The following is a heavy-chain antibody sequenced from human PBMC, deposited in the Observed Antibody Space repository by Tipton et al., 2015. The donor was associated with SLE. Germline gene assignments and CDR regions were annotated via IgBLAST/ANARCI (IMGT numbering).Heavy chain of an antibody. V-gene: IGHV4-61*02. CDR2: IYTSGST. J-gene: IGHJ6*02. D-gene: IGHD6-13*01. CDR3: ARGLSGYSSSWFYYYYGMDV. Sequence: TLSLTCTVSGGSISSGSYYWSWIRQPAGKGLEWIGRIYTSGSTNYSPSLKSRVTISLDTSKNQFSLRLSSVTAADTAVYYCARGLSGYSSSWFYYYYGMDVWGQGTTVTVSS. CDR1: GGSISSGSYY.